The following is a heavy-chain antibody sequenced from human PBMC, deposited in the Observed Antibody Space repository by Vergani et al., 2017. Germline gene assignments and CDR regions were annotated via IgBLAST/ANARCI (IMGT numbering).Heavy chain of an antibody. V-gene: IGHV3-9*01. CDR2: ISWNSGSI. D-gene: IGHD3-10*01. J-gene: IGHJ4*02. CDR1: GFTFSSYA. CDR3: AKDIGGAYGSGSYFDY. Sequence: EVQLLESGGGLVQPGGSLRLSCAASGFTFSSYAMSWVRQAPGKGLEWVSAISWNSGSIGYADSVKGRFTISRDNAKNSLYLQMNSLRAEDTALYYCAKDIGGAYGSGSYFDYWGQGTLVTVSS.